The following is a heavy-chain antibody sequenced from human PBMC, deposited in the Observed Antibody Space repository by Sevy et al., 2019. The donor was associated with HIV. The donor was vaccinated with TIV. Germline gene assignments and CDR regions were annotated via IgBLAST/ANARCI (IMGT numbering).Heavy chain of an antibody. Sequence: GGSLRLSCAASGFAFSDHYVDWVRQAPGKGLEWVGRIRNRPNRYTTEYAASVEGRFTISRDDSRHSLYLQMNSLKTEDSAVYYCVRGPNCGVGGCLQISPYCLDVWGIGATVTVSS. J-gene: IGHJ6*03. V-gene: IGHV3-72*01. CDR3: VRGPNCGVGGCLQISPYCLDV. D-gene: IGHD2-21*01. CDR2: IRNRPNRYTT. CDR1: GFAFSDHY.